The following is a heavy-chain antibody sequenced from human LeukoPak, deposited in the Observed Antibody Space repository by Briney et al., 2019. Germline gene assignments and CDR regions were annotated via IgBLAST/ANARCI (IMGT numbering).Heavy chain of an antibody. V-gene: IGHV3-23*01. CDR2: ISGSGGTT. Sequence: GGSLRLSCAVSGITLSNYGMSWVRQAPGKGLEWVAGISGSGGTTNYADSVKGRFTISRGNPQNTLYLQMNSLRAEDTAVYFCAKRGVVIRVILVGFHKEAYYFDSWGQGALVTVSS. CDR1: GITLSNYG. J-gene: IGHJ4*02. CDR3: AKRGVVIRVILVGFHKEAYYFDS. D-gene: IGHD3-22*01.